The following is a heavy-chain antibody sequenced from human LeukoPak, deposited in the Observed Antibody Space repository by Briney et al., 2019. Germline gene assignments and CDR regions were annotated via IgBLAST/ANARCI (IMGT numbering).Heavy chain of an antibody. CDR2: IYYSGST. J-gene: IGHJ4*02. CDR1: GGSISSSSYY. V-gene: IGHV4-39*01. CDR3: ARRVNSSSWYASYYFDY. D-gene: IGHD6-13*01. Sequence: SETLSLTCTVSGGSISSSSYYWGWIRQPPGKGLEWIGSIYYSGSTYYNPSLKSRVTISVDTSKNQFSPKLSSVTAADTAVYYCARRVNSSSWYASYYFDYWGQGTLVTVSS.